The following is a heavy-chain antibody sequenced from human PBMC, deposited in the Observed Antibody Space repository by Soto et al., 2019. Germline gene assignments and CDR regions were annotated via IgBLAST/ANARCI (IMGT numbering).Heavy chain of an antibody. CDR2: ITAYGAST. D-gene: IGHD6-19*01. CDR1: GFTFSNYA. Sequence: EVQLLESGGGFVQPGGSLRLSCAASGFTFSNYAMSWVRQAPGKGLEWVSAITAYGASTHYADSVKGRFTISRDSSKNTLYLQMDSLRAEDTAVYYCAKDRLWYDSDWYPPAGLDPWGQGTLVTVSS. J-gene: IGHJ5*02. V-gene: IGHV3-23*01. CDR3: AKDRLWYDSDWYPPAGLDP.